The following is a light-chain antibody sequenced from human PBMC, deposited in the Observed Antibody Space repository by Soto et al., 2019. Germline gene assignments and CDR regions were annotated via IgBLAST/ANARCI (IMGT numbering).Light chain of an antibody. CDR1: TSDVGGYNY. J-gene: IGLJ2*01. V-gene: IGLV2-14*01. Sequence: QSALTQPASVSGSPGQSITISCTGTTSDVGGYNYVSWYQHHPGKAPKLRIYEVSNRPSGVSNRFSGSKSGNTASLTISGLQAEDEADYHCSSYTSSSTLLFGGGTKLTVL. CDR3: SSYTSSSTLL. CDR2: EVS.